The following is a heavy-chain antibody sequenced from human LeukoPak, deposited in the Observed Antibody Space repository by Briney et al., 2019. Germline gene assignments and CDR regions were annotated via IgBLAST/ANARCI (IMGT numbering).Heavy chain of an antibody. Sequence: SETLSLTCTVSGGSISSYYWSWIRQPPGKGLEWIGYIYYSGSTNYNPSLKSRVTISVDTSKNQFSLKLSSVTAADTAVYYCGRVPSLGWNRLDYWGQGTLVTVSS. J-gene: IGHJ4*02. D-gene: IGHD1-1*01. V-gene: IGHV4-59*01. CDR3: GRVPSLGWNRLDY. CDR1: GGSISSYY. CDR2: IYYSGST.